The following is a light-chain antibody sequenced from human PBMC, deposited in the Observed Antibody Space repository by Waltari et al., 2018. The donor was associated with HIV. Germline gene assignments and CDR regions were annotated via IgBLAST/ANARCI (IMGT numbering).Light chain of an antibody. J-gene: IGLJ1*01. CDR1: SRDVGGYNY. CDR2: HVS. Sequence: QSALTQPASVSGSPGQSITISCTGTSRDVGGYNYVSWYQQHPGKAPKLMIFHVSNRPSGFSTRFSGSKSGNTASLTISALQAEDGADYYCSSYTSDSTYVFGTGTQVTLL. CDR3: SSYTSDSTYV. V-gene: IGLV2-14*03.